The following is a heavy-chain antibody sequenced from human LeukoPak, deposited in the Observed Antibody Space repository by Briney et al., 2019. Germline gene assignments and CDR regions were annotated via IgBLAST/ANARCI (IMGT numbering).Heavy chain of an antibody. CDR2: ISSSSSTI. CDR1: GFTFSSYS. J-gene: IGHJ2*01. D-gene: IGHD3-9*01. Sequence: GGSLRLSCAASGFTFSSYSMNWVRQAPGKGLEWVSYISSSSSTIYYADSVKGRFTISRDNAKNSLYLQMNSLRAEDTAVYYCARDLKYYDILTGSYYWYFDLWGRGTLVTVSS. V-gene: IGHV3-48*04. CDR3: ARDLKYYDILTGSYYWYFDL.